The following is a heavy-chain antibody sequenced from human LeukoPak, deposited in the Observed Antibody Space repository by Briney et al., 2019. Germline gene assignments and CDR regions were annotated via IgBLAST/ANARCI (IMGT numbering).Heavy chain of an antibody. CDR1: GFTFSSYW. CDR3: ARIYSGYDLGLKTKKQYYYGMDV. D-gene: IGHD5-12*01. Sequence: QSGGSLRLSCAASGFTFSSYWMSWVRQAPGKGLEWVANIKQDGSEKYYVDSVKGRFTISRDNAKNSLYLQMNSPRAEDTAVYYCARIYSGYDLGLKTKKQYYYGMDVWGQGTTVTVSS. CDR2: IKQDGSEK. V-gene: IGHV3-7*01. J-gene: IGHJ6*02.